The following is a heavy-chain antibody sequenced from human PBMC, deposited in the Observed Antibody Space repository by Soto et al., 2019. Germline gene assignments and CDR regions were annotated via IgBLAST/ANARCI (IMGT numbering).Heavy chain of an antibody. CDR3: ATGRYFRPIDY. D-gene: IGHD3-9*01. V-gene: IGHV1-24*01. CDR2: FDAIDGKT. J-gene: IGHJ4*02. Sequence: GASVKVSCKASGGTFSSYAISWVRQAPGKGLEWMGVFDAIDGKTIYAQKFQGRVTMTEDTSTDTAYMELSSLISEDTAVYYCATGRYFRPIDYWGQGTLVTVSS. CDR1: GGTFSSYA.